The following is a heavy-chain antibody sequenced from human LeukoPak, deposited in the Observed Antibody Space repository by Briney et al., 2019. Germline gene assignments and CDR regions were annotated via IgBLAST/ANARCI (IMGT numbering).Heavy chain of an antibody. CDR3: ARGGNVYDSSGYTGGTDY. J-gene: IGHJ4*02. D-gene: IGHD3-22*01. Sequence: ASVKVSCEASGYTFTSYYMHRVRQAPGQGLEWMGIINPSGGSTSYAQKFQGRVTMTRDTSTSTVYMELSSLRSEDTAVYYCARGGNVYDSSGYTGGTDYWGQGTLVTVSS. V-gene: IGHV1-46*01. CDR1: GYTFTSYY. CDR2: INPSGGST.